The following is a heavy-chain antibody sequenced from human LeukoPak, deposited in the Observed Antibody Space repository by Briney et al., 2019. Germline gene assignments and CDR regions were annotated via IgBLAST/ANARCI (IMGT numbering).Heavy chain of an antibody. J-gene: IGHJ3*02. D-gene: IGHD2-21*02. Sequence: SETLSLTCAVYGGSFSGYYWSLIRQPPGKGLEWIGEINHSGSTNYNPSLKSRVTISVDTSKNQFSLKLSSVTAADTAVYYCAGRVVTAILNIWGQGTMVTVSS. CDR1: GGSFSGYY. CDR2: INHSGST. CDR3: AGRVVTAILNI. V-gene: IGHV4-34*01.